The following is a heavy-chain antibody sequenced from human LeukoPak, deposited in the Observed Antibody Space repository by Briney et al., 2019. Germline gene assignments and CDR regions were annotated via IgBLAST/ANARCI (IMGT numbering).Heavy chain of an antibody. V-gene: IGHV5-51*01. CDR1: GYSFISYW. Sequence: GESLKISCKGSGYSFISYWIGWVRQMPGKGLEWMGIIYSGDSDTRYSPSFQGQVTISADKSISTAYLQWSSLKASDTAMYYCARQGISIAAAVDIWGQGTMVTVSS. D-gene: IGHD6-13*01. J-gene: IGHJ3*02. CDR3: ARQGISIAAAVDI. CDR2: IYSGDSDT.